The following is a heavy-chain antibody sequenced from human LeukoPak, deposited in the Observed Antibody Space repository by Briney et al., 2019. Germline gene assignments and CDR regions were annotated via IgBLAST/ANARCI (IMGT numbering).Heavy chain of an antibody. J-gene: IGHJ4*02. Sequence: GASVKVSCKASGGTFSSYAISWVRQAPGQGLEWMGGIIPIFGTANYAQKFQGRVTITADESTSTAYMELSSLRSEDTAVYYCARSKQWLVRGDFDYWGQGTLVTVSS. CDR2: IIPIFGTA. CDR1: GGTFSSYA. V-gene: IGHV1-69*13. D-gene: IGHD6-19*01. CDR3: ARSKQWLVRGDFDY.